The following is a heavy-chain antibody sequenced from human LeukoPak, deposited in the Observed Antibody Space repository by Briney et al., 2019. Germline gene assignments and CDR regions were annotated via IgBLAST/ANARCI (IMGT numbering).Heavy chain of an antibody. D-gene: IGHD3-10*01. J-gene: IGHJ6*02. V-gene: IGHV1-2*06. CDR1: GYTFTSYY. CDR2: INPNRGGT. Sequence: ASVKVSCKASGYTFTSYYMHWVRQAPGQGLEWMGRINPNRGGTNYAQKFQGRVTMTRDTSISTAYMELSRLRSDDTAVYYCAGPLLLWFGELSDGMDVWGQGTTVTASS. CDR3: AGPLLLWFGELSDGMDV.